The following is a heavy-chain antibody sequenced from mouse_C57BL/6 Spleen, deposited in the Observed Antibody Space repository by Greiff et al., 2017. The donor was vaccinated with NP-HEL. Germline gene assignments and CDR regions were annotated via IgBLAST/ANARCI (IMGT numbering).Heavy chain of an antibody. CDR3: ARHGNSNYRYFDV. CDR2: IWSDGST. D-gene: IGHD2-5*01. J-gene: IGHJ1*03. CDR1: GFSLTSYG. V-gene: IGHV2-6-1*01. Sequence: QVQLKESGPGLVAPSQSLSITCTVSGFSLTSYGVHWVRQPPGKGLEWLVVIWSDGSTTYNSALKSRLSISKDNSKSQVFLKMNSLQTDDTAMYDCARHGNSNYRYFDVWGTGTTVTVSS.